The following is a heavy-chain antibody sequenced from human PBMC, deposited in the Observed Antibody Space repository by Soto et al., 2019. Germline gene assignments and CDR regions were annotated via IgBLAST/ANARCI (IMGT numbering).Heavy chain of an antibody. V-gene: IGHV1-69*01. CDR1: GGTFSSYA. D-gene: IGHD5-12*01. J-gene: IGHJ4*02. Sequence: VQLVQSGAEVKKPGSSLKVSCKSSGGTFSSYAISWVRQAPGQGLEWMGWITPMFGRTNYAQKFQGRVKMTKDESVSTVYMELSSVRSEDTAVYYCARCGDIVGNTPFLGPFDYWGQGTLVNV. CDR2: ITPMFGRT. CDR3: ARCGDIVGNTPFLGPFDY.